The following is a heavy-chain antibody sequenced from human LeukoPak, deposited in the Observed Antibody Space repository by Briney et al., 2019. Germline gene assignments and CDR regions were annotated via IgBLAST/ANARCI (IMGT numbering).Heavy chain of an antibody. D-gene: IGHD3-22*01. CDR3: ARRPGSSGYY. J-gene: IGHJ4*02. CDR1: GGTISSNCNY. CDR2: IYYSGST. Sequence: SETLRLTCAVSGGTISSNCNYWGRIRQPPGKGLEWIGSIYYSGSTYYNPSLKSRATISVDTPNTHCSLKLSTVTAADTAVYYCARRPGSSGYYWGQGTLVTVSS. V-gene: IGHV4-39*02.